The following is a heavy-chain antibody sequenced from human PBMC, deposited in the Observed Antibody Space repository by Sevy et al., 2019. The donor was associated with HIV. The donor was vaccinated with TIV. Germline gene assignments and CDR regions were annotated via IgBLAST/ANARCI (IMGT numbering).Heavy chain of an antibody. D-gene: IGHD3-22*01. J-gene: IGHJ6*03. CDR2: ISGSGTRT. Sequence: GGSLRLSCAVSGFSFDSYGMTWVRQAPGKGLEWVSGISGSGTRTYYADSVKGRFIISRDNSKNTLYLQMNSLRSEEPAIYYWTKRGGGHYDPDEIGYYFYYYNMDVWGKGTTVTVSS. CDR3: TKRGGGHYDPDEIGYYFYYYNMDV. CDR1: GFSFDSYG. V-gene: IGHV3-23*01.